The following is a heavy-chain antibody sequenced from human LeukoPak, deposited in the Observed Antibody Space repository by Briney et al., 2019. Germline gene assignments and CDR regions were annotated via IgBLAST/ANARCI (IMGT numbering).Heavy chain of an antibody. D-gene: IGHD3-22*01. CDR1: GYTFTSYG. CDR2: ISAYNGNT. Sequence: ASVKVSCKASGYTFTSYGISWVRQAPGQGLEWMGWISAYNGNTNYAQKLQGRVTMTSDTSTSTAYMELRSLRSDDTAVYYCARDGYYYDSIYFDYWGQGTLVTVSS. J-gene: IGHJ4*02. CDR3: ARDGYYYDSIYFDY. V-gene: IGHV1-18*01.